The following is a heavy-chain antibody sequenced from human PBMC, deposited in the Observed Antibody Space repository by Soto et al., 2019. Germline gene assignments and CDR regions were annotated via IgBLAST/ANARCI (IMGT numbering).Heavy chain of an antibody. CDR2: IYYSGST. J-gene: IGHJ5*02. CDR3: ARAGLLWFGELFGHNWFDP. CDR1: GGSISSGDYY. V-gene: IGHV4-30-4*01. Sequence: SETLSLTCTVPGGSISSGDYYWSWIRQPPGKGLEWIGYIYYSGSTYYNPSLKSRVTISVDTSKNQFPLKLSSVTAADTAVYYCARAGLLWFGELFGHNWFDPWGEGTLVTXSS. D-gene: IGHD3-10*01.